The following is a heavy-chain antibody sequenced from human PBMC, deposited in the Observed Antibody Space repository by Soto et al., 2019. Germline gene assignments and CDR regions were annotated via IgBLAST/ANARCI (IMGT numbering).Heavy chain of an antibody. CDR2: FDPEDGDT. D-gene: IGHD3-3*02. J-gene: IGHJ3*02. V-gene: IGHV1-24*01. CDR3: ATGPSSHYIRDAFDI. CDR1: GYTLTELS. Sequence: QVQLVQSGAEVKKPGASVKVSCKVSGYTLTELSMHWVRQAPGKGLEWMGGFDPEDGDTIYAQKFQGRVTMTEDTSTDTAYMELSSLRSADTAVYYCATGPSSHYIRDAFDIWGQGTMVTVSS.